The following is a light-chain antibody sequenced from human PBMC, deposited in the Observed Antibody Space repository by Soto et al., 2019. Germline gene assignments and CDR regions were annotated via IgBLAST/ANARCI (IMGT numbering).Light chain of an antibody. Sequence: QSALTQPPSASGSPGQSVTISCTGTSSDVGGYNYVSWYQQHPGKAPKLIIYEVSKRPSGVPDRFSGSKSGHTASLTVSGLQAEDEADDYCSSYAGSNNFEVFGGGTKLTVL. CDR1: SSDVGGYNY. J-gene: IGLJ3*02. CDR3: SSYAGSNNFEV. V-gene: IGLV2-8*01. CDR2: EVS.